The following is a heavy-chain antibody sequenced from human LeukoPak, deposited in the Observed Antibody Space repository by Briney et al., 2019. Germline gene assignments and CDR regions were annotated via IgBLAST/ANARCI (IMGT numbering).Heavy chain of an antibody. J-gene: IGHJ4*02. CDR3: ARGRVEGGIDY. Sequence: PSETLSLTCTVSGGSISSYYWSWIRQPPGKGLEWIGYIYYSGSTNYNPSLRSRVTMSVDTSNNQFSLKLSSVTAADTAVYYCARGRVEGGIDYWGQGTLVTVSS. D-gene: IGHD1-26*01. CDR2: IYYSGST. V-gene: IGHV4-59*01. CDR1: GGSISSYY.